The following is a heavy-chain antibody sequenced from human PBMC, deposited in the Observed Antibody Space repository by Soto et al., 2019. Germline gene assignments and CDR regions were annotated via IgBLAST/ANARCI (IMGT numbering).Heavy chain of an antibody. CDR1: GGSISSSDYY. J-gene: IGHJ4*02. D-gene: IGHD4-4*01. Sequence: QLQLQESGPGLVKPSETLSLTCSVSGGSISSSDYYWGWVRQPPGKGLEWIGSIYYSGTTYYNPSLKSRVTIPVDTSKNQCSLKLSSVTATDTAVYYCARHPDYSNYYFDYWGQGTLVTVSS. CDR2: IYYSGTT. V-gene: IGHV4-39*01. CDR3: ARHPDYSNYYFDY.